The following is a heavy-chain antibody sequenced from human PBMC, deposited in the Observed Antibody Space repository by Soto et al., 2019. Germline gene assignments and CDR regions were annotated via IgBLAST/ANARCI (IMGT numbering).Heavy chain of an antibody. V-gene: IGHV1-2*04. CDR1: GYTFTGHY. J-gene: IGHJ4*02. CDR2: INPNSGGT. D-gene: IGHD1-26*01. Sequence: ASVKVSCKASGYTFTGHYIHWVRQAPGQGLEWMGWINPNSGGTNYAQKFQGWVTMTRDTSISTAYMELSRLRSDDTAVYYCARSMEVGADFDYWGQGTLVTVSS. CDR3: ARSMEVGADFDY.